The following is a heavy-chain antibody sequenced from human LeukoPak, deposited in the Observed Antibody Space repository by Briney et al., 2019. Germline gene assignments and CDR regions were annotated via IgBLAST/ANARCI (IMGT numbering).Heavy chain of an antibody. D-gene: IGHD3-22*01. CDR2: IYGGGST. V-gene: IGHV3-53*01. J-gene: IGHJ6*02. CDR3: AKFADSSGYYSEYYYYGMDV. CDR1: GLTVSSNF. Sequence: GGSLRLSCAATGLTVSSNFMSWVRQAAGKGLEWVSVIYGGGSTYYADSVKGRFTISRDTPKNTLYLQMNSLRVEDTAVYYCAKFADSSGYYSEYYYYGMDVWGQGTTVTVSS.